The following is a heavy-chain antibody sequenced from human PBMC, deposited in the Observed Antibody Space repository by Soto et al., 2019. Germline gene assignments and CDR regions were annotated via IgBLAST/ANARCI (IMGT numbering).Heavy chain of an antibody. J-gene: IGHJ6*02. CDR2: ISSSSSTI. D-gene: IGHD2-15*01. CDR3: ARDIIPTRYCSGGSCYSSGQDYGMDV. Sequence: GGSLRLSCAASGFTFSSYSMNWVRQAPGKGLEWVSYISSSSSTIYYADSVKGRFPISRDNAKNSLYLQMNSLRDEDTALYYCARDIIPTRYCSGGSCYSSGQDYGMDVWGQGTTVTVSS. V-gene: IGHV3-48*02. CDR1: GFTFSSYS.